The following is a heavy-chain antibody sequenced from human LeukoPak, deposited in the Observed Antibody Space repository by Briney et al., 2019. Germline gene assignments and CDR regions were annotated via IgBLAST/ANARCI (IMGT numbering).Heavy chain of an antibody. CDR3: ARGANWGSPDY. J-gene: IGHJ4*02. D-gene: IGHD7-27*01. V-gene: IGHV4-59*01. CDR2: IYYSGTT. Sequence: SETLSLTCTVSGGSISSVYWSWIRQSPGKGLEWIGYIYYSGTTSYNPSLKSRVTISLDTSKNQFSLKLSSVTAPDTAVYYCARGANWGSPDYWGQGTLVTVSS. CDR1: GGSISSVY.